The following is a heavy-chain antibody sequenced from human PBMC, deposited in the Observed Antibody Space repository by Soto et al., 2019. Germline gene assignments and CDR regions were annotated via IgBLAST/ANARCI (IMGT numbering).Heavy chain of an antibody. Sequence: SETLSLTCTVSGSSINSFYWSWIRQPPGKGLEWIGNIYYSGSTNYNPSLKSRVTISLDKSKNQFSLKLSSVTAADTAVYYCARQLYPGDYDSIWGSYRHLHQFDYWGQGTLVTVSS. CDR2: IYYSGST. D-gene: IGHD3-16*02. V-gene: IGHV4-59*01. CDR1: GSSINSFY. CDR3: ARQLYPGDYDSIWGSYRHLHQFDY. J-gene: IGHJ4*02.